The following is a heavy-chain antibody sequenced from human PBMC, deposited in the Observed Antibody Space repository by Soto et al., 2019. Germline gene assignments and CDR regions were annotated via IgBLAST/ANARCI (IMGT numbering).Heavy chain of an antibody. CDR2: IYASGNT. CDR1: GASISDYY. Sequence: SETLSLTCTVSGASISDYYWSWIRQPAGKGLECIGRIYASGNTNYNPSLKSRVTMSVDTSKNQFSLTLNSVTAADTAVYYCARESRSALGTVEHWGRGTLVTVSS. J-gene: IGHJ4*02. D-gene: IGHD6-13*01. V-gene: IGHV4-4*07. CDR3: ARESRSALGTVEH.